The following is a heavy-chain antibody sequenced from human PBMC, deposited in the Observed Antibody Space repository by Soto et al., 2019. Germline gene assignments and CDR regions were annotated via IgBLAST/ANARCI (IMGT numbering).Heavy chain of an antibody. Sequence: XETLSLTCTVAGYSINSGYIWGWVRRPPGQGLEWIGSRYSTGTTYYNPSLRRRVRMSVDTSKNQLSLVLRSVTAADTAVYYCVARATVVNSPWFDHWGQGTQVTVSS. V-gene: IGHV4-38-2*02. CDR2: RYSTGTT. D-gene: IGHD1-1*01. CDR3: VARATVVNSPWFDH. CDR1: GYSINSGYI. J-gene: IGHJ5*02.